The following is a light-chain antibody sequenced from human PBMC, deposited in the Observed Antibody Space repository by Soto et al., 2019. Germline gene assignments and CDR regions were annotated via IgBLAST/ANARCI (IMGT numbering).Light chain of an antibody. V-gene: IGLV2-14*01. J-gene: IGLJ2*01. CDR1: SSDVGGYNY. CDR2: DVS. Sequence: ALTQPASVSGSPGQSITISCTGTSSDVGGYNYVSWYQQHPGKAPKLMIYDVSNRPSGVSNRFSGSKSGNTASLTISGLQAEDEADYYCSSYTSSSTLGVFGGGTKLTVL. CDR3: SSYTSSSTLGV.